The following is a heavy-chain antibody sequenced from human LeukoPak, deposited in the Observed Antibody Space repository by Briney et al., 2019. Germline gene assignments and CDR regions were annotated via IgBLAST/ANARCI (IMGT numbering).Heavy chain of an antibody. CDR1: GFTVSSNY. J-gene: IGHJ3*02. Sequence: GGSLRLSCAASGFTVSSNYMSWVRQAPGKGLEWDSVIYSGGSTYYADSVKGRFTISRDNSKNTLYLQMNSLRAEDTAVYYCARDSVTVNTFDIWGQGTMVTVSS. V-gene: IGHV3-66*01. CDR3: ARDSVTVNTFDI. D-gene: IGHD4-17*01. CDR2: IYSGGST.